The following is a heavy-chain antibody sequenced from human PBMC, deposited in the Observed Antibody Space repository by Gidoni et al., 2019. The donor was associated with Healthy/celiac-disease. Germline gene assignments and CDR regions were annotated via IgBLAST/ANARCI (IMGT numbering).Heavy chain of an antibody. CDR3: ARVLPSYGDSDY. CDR2: IWYDGSNK. D-gene: IGHD4-17*01. V-gene: IGHV3-33*01. J-gene: IGHJ4*02. Sequence: QVQLVEYGGGVVQPGRSLRLSCSASGFTFSSYGMHWVRQAPGKGLEWVAVIWYDGSNKYYADSVKGRFTISIYNSKNTLYLQMNSLRAEDTAVYYCARVLPSYGDSDYWGQGTLVTVSS. CDR1: GFTFSSYG.